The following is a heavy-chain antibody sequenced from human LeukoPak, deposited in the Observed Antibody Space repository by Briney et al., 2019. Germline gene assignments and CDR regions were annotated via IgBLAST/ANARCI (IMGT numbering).Heavy chain of an antibody. CDR3: AREWDYPDASDI. J-gene: IGHJ3*02. Sequence: ASVKVSCKASGYTFTGYYMHWVRQAPGEGLEWMGWINPKSGGTNYAQKFQGRVTMTRDTSISTAYMELSRLRFDDTAVYYCAREWDYPDASDIWGQGTMVTVSS. D-gene: IGHD1-7*01. V-gene: IGHV1-2*02. CDR1: GYTFTGYY. CDR2: INPKSGGT.